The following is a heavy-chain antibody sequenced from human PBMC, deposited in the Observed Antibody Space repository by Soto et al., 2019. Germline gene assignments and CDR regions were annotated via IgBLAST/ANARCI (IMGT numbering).Heavy chain of an antibody. D-gene: IGHD3-3*01. Sequence: PGGSLRLSCAASGFTFSSYWMSWVRQAPGKGLEWVANIKQDGSEKYYVDSVKGRFTISRDNAKNSLYLQMNSLRAEDTAVYYCARDRGQPLWSGSFSDYWGQGTLVTVSS. J-gene: IGHJ4*02. CDR3: ARDRGQPLWSGSFSDY. CDR1: GFTFSSYW. CDR2: IKQDGSEK. V-gene: IGHV3-7*05.